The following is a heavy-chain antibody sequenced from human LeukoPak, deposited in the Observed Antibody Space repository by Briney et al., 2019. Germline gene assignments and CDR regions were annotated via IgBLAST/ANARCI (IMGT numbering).Heavy chain of an antibody. CDR3: AREGNYYDRPLFDY. Sequence: PSETLSLTCTVSGGSISSGSYYWSWIRQPAGKGLEWIGRIYTSGSTNYNPSLKSRVTISVDTSKNQFSLKLSSVTAADTAVYYCAREGNYYDRPLFDYWGQGTLVTVSS. D-gene: IGHD3-22*01. CDR2: IYTSGST. J-gene: IGHJ4*02. CDR1: GGSISSGSYY. V-gene: IGHV4-61*02.